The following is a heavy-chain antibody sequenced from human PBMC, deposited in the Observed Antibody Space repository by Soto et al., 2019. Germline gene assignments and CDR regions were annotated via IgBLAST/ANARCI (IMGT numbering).Heavy chain of an antibody. CDR1: GYTFTSYD. Sequence: ASVKVSCKASGYTFTSYDINWVRQATGQGLEWMGWMNPNTGNTGYAQNFQGRVTMTRNTSITTAYMELSSLRSEDTAVYYCARERAVAGFDYWGQGTLVTVS. V-gene: IGHV1-8*01. J-gene: IGHJ4*02. CDR3: ARERAVAGFDY. CDR2: MNPNTGNT. D-gene: IGHD6-19*01.